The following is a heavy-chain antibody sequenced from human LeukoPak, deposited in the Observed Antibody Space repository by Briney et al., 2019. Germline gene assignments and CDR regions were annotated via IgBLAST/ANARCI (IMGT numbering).Heavy chain of an antibody. CDR3: AKTTYASNSSGWYNHFDY. V-gene: IGHV3-30*04. J-gene: IGHJ4*02. Sequence: GGSLRLSYAASGFTFSSYAMHWVRQAPGKGLEWVAVISYDGSNKYYADSVKGRFTISRDNSKNTLYLQMNSLRAEDTTVYYCAKTTYASNSSGWYNHFDYWGQGTLVTVSS. CDR1: GFTFSSYA. D-gene: IGHD6-19*01. CDR2: ISYDGSNK.